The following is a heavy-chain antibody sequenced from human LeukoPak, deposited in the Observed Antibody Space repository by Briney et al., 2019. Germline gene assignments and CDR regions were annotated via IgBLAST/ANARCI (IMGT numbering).Heavy chain of an antibody. D-gene: IGHD6-13*01. CDR3: ARDVAAAGNLWDY. J-gene: IGHJ4*02. CDR2: IWYDGSNK. Sequence: PGGSLRLSCAASGFTFSDYYMSWIRQAPGKGLEWVAVIWYDGSNKYYADSVKGRFTISRDNSKNTLYLQMNSLRAEDTAVYYCARDVAAAGNLWDYWGQGTLVTVSS. V-gene: IGHV3-33*08. CDR1: GFTFSDYY.